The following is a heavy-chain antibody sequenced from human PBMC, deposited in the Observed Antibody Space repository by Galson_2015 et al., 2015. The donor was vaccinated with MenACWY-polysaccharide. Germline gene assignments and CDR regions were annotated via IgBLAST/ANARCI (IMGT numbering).Heavy chain of an antibody. Sequence: SLRLSCAASGFIVRNYAIHWVRQAPVERLEWVAVMWIDGSRHYYADSVKGRFTISRDISKNTLYLQLNSLSGEDSAIYYRVRTPATDWYFDLWGRGSLVTVSS. CDR3: VRTPATDWYFDL. V-gene: IGHV3-33*01. J-gene: IGHJ2*01. CDR1: GFIVRNYA. CDR2: MWIDGSRH. D-gene: IGHD2-2*01.